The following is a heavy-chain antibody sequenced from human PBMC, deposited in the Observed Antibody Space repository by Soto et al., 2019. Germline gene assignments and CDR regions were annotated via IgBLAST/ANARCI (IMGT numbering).Heavy chain of an antibody. Sequence: EVDLVESGGGLAQPGRSLRLSCVASGFTFDDHGMHWVRQIPGRGLEWVSGISWNSGSIGYAESVKGRFTIFRDNAKNSLYLEMNSLRQEDTALYYCVRDTSSGWQLKDHWGQGVQVSVSS. CDR3: VRDTSSGWQLKDH. J-gene: IGHJ4*02. V-gene: IGHV3-9*01. D-gene: IGHD3-9*01. CDR2: ISWNSGSI. CDR1: GFTFDDHG.